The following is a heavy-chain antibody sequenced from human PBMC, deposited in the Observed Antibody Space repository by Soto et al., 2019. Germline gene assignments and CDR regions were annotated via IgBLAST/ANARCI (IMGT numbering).Heavy chain of an antibody. D-gene: IGHD3-9*01. CDR1: GGSFSGYY. CDR3: ARESHDILTGPPWVWYFDL. V-gene: IGHV4-34*01. CDR2: INDRGSI. J-gene: IGHJ2*01. Sequence: QVQLQQWGAGPLRPLETLSLTSGVSGGSFSGYYWAWIRQSPGKGLEWIGEINDRGSINYNPSLKSLVSISVDTSKNHYSLNLRSVTAADTAVYYCARESHDILTGPPWVWYFDLWGRGTLVTVSS.